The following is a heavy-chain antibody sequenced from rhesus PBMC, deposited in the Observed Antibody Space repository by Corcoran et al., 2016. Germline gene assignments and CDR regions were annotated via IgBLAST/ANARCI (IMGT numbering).Heavy chain of an antibody. CDR3: ARGRQLVPYYFDY. D-gene: IGHD6-25*01. Sequence: QVQLQESGPGLVKPSETLSLTCAVSGGSISDDYYWSWIRQPPGKGLEWIGYSYGSGGGTNYNPSLKNRVTISIDTSKNQFALKLSSVTAADTAVYYCARGRQLVPYYFDYWGQGVLVTGSS. CDR2: SYGSGGGT. CDR1: GGSISDDYY. J-gene: IGHJ4*01. V-gene: IGHV4-106*01.